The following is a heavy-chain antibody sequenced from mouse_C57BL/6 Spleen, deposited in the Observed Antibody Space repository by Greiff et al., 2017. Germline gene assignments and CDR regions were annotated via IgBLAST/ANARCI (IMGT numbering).Heavy chain of an antibody. CDR1: GYSITSGYY. CDR2: ISYDGSN. V-gene: IGHV3-6*01. D-gene: IGHD3-3*01. Sequence: ESGPGLVKPSQSLSLTCSVTGYSITSGYYWNWIRQFPGNKLEWMGYISYDGSNNYNPSLKNRISITRDTSKNQFFLKLKSVSTEETATYDCARGGWEGAWFAYWGQGTLVTVSA. J-gene: IGHJ3*01. CDR3: ARGGWEGAWFAY.